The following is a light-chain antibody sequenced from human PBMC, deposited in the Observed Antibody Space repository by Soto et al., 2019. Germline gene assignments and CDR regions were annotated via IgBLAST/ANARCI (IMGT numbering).Light chain of an antibody. CDR3: QQSGGSPRT. CDR1: QSISSNY. Sequence: EIVLTQSPGTLSLSPGERATLSCRASQSISSNYLAWYQQTPGQAPRLLIYDASSRAAGIPDRFSGSGYGTDFTLTISRLEPEDFGVYYCQQSGGSPRTFGQGTEVEIK. CDR2: DAS. J-gene: IGKJ1*01. V-gene: IGKV3-20*01.